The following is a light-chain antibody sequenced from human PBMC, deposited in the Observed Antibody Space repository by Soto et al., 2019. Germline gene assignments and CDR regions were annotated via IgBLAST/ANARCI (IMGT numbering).Light chain of an antibody. CDR3: CSYAGSYTHV. CDR2: DVT. J-gene: IGLJ1*01. Sequence: QSALTQPRSVSGSPGQSVTISCTGTSSDVGRYNYVSWYQQHPGKAPKLIIYDVTKRPSGVPDRFSGSKSGNTASLTISGLQAEDDADYYCCSYAGSYTHVFGTGTKVTVL. CDR1: SSDVGRYNY. V-gene: IGLV2-11*01.